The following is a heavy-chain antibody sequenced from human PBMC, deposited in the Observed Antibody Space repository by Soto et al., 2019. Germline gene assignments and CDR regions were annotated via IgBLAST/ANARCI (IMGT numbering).Heavy chain of an antibody. Sequence: GSLRLSCAGSGFTFSSYAMHWVRQAPGKGLEYVSSISINGGSTYYADSVKGRFTISRDNSKDTLYLQMGSLRAEDMAVYYCARSGGYDRRYFYGMDVWGQGTTVTVSS. J-gene: IGHJ6*02. CDR2: ISINGGST. D-gene: IGHD5-12*01. CDR1: GFTFSSYA. V-gene: IGHV3-64*02. CDR3: ARSGGYDRRYFYGMDV.